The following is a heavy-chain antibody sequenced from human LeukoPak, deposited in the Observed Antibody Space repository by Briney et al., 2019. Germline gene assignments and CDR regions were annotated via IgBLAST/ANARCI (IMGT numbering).Heavy chain of an antibody. V-gene: IGHV5-51*03. CDR3: ARTYYYGSSGYSTAFDY. J-gene: IGHJ4*02. D-gene: IGHD3-22*01. CDR1: GYSFTSYW. Sequence: GESLKISCKGSGYSFTSYWIGWVRQMPGKGLEWMGIIYPGDSDTRYSPSFQGQVTISADKSISTAYLQWSSLKASDTAMYYCARTYYYGSSGYSTAFDYWGQGTLVTVSS. CDR2: IYPGDSDT.